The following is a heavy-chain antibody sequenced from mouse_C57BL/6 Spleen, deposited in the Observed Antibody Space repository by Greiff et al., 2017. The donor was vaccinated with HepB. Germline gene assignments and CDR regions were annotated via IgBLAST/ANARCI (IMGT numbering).Heavy chain of an antibody. D-gene: IGHD1-1*01. CDR2: IWTGGGT. CDR3: ARNFEHYYGSSYWYFDV. V-gene: IGHV2-9-1*01. J-gene: IGHJ1*03. Sequence: QVQLKESGPGLVAPSQSLSITCTVSGFSLTSYAISWVRQPPGKGLEWLGVIWTGGGTNYNSALKSRLSISKDNSKSQVFLKMNSLQTDDTARYYCARNFEHYYGSSYWYFDVWGTGTTVTVSS. CDR1: GFSLTSYA.